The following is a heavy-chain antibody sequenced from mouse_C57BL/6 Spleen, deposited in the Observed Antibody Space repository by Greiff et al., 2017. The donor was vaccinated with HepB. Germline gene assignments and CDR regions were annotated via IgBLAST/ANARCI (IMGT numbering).Heavy chain of an antibody. CDR3: ARRCLYSPSYYFDY. J-gene: IGHJ2*01. Sequence: EVKLQESGGGLVKPGGSLKLSCAASGFTFSSYTMSWVRQTPEKRLEWVATISGGGGNTYYPDSVKGRFTISRDNAKNTLYLQMSSLRSEDTALYYCARRCLYSPSYYFDYWGQGTTLTVSS. V-gene: IGHV5-9*01. CDR2: ISGGGGNT. CDR1: GFTFSSYT. D-gene: IGHD2-1*01.